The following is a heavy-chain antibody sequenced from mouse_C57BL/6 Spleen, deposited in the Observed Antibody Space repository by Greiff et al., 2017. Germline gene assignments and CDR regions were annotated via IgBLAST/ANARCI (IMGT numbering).Heavy chain of an antibody. V-gene: IGHV1-50*01. CDR2: IDPSDSST. CDR3: ARWPDGYYTYYFDG. Sequence: QVQLQQPGAELVKPGASVKLSCKASGYTFTSYWMQWVKQRPGQGLEWIGEIDPSDSSTNYNQKFKGKATLTVDTASSTAYMQLNSLTSEDSAVYYCARWPDGYYTYYFDGWGKGTTLTVSS. CDR1: GYTFTSYW. D-gene: IGHD2-3*01. J-gene: IGHJ2*01.